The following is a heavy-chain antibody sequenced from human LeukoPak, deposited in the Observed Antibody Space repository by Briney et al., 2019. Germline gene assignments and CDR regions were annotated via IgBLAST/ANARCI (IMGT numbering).Heavy chain of an antibody. J-gene: IGHJ4*02. CDR3: ARELWSGNYNI. V-gene: IGHV1-2*02. D-gene: IGHD3-3*01. Sequence: GASVKVSCKASGYTFTGYYMHWVRQAPGQGLEWMGWINPDSGHANYAQKFQGRVTMTTHTSTTTAYMELRSLRSEDTAVYYCARELWSGNYNIWGQGTLVTVSS. CDR1: GYTFTGYY. CDR2: INPDSGHA.